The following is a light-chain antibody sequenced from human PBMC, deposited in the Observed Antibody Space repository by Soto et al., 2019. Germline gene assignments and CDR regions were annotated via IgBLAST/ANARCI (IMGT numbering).Light chain of an antibody. V-gene: IGLV2-14*03. J-gene: IGLJ2*01. CDR1: KFDIGRYNY. CDR3: QSYDRSLSSPI. Sequence: QSVLTQPASVSGSPGQTITISCAGTKFDIGRYNYVSWYRQHPGEAPKLIIYGNINRPSGVPDRFSGSKSGTSASLAITGLQADDEADYYCQSYDRSLSSPIFGGGTKVTVL. CDR2: GNI.